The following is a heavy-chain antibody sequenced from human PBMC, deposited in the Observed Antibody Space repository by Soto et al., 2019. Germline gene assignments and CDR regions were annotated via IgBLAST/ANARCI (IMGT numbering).Heavy chain of an antibody. J-gene: IGHJ5*02. D-gene: IGHD3-10*01. V-gene: IGHV1-69*13. CDR3: ASYGSGSYPRFDP. CDR2: IIPIFGTA. Sequence: SVKVSCKASGGTFSSYAISWVRQAPGQGLEWMGGIIPIFGTANYAQKFQGRVTITADESTSTAYMELSSLRSEDTAVYYCASYGSGSYPRFDPWGQGTLVTVSS. CDR1: GGTFSSYA.